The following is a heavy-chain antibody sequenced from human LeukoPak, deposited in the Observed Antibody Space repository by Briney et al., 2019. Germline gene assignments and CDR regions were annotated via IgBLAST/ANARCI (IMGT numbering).Heavy chain of an antibody. V-gene: IGHV4-38-2*01. Sequence: SETLSLTCVVSGYSISSGYYWAWIRQPPGKGLEWIGSIYHSGTTYYKSSLKSRVTISVDTSRNRFSLKLTSVTAADTAVYYCARLGSGSDTFDIWGQGTMVTVSS. CDR3: ARLGSGSDTFDI. CDR2: IYHSGTT. CDR1: GYSISSGYY. J-gene: IGHJ3*02. D-gene: IGHD3-10*01.